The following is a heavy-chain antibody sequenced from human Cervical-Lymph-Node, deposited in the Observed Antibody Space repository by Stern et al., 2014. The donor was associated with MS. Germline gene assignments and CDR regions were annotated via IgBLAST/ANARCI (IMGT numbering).Heavy chain of an antibody. CDR2: IWYDASNK. V-gene: IGHV3-33*01. D-gene: IGHD6-13*01. J-gene: IGHJ4*02. Sequence: VQLVQSGGGVVQPGRSLRLSCAASGFTFSSYGMNWVRQAPGKGLEWVAVIWYDASNKYYADSVKGRFTISRDNSKNTLYLQMNSLRADDTAVYYCARVGYSSTWSSFDYWGQGTLVTVSS. CDR3: ARVGYSSTWSSFDY. CDR1: GFTFSSYG.